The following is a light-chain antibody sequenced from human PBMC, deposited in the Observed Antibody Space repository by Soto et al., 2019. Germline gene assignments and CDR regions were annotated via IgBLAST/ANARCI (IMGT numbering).Light chain of an antibody. V-gene: IGLV2-14*03. J-gene: IGLJ1*01. CDR3: VSYTSSTSYG. CDR2: DVA. Sequence: QSALTQPASVSDSPGQSITISCTGTSSDVGGSNFVSWYQQHPGKPPNLIIYDVANRPSGVSNRFSGSKSGSTASLIISSLQTEDEADYYCVSYTSSTSYGLGTGTKVTVL. CDR1: SSDVGGSNF.